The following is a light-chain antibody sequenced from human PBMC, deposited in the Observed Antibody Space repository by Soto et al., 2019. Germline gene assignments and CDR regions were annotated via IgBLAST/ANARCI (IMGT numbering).Light chain of an antibody. CDR1: QSIGSW. Sequence: DIQMTQSPSTLSASIGDRVTITCRASQSIGSWLAWYQQKPGKAPKLLIYGASTLESGVPSRFSGSGSGTEFTLTINSLQPDDFAIYYCQQYNTYSGTFGQGTKVDIK. CDR2: GAS. J-gene: IGKJ1*01. CDR3: QQYNTYSGT. V-gene: IGKV1-5*01.